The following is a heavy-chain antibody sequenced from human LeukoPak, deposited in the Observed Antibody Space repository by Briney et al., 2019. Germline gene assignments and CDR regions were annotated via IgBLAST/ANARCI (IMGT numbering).Heavy chain of an antibody. Sequence: ASVKVSCKASGYTFTSYDINWVRQATGQGLEWMGWMNPNSGNTGYAQKSQGRVTMTRNTSISTAYMELSSLRSEDTAVYYCARGRTRYSGYDYAYWGQGTLVTVSS. D-gene: IGHD5-12*01. V-gene: IGHV1-8*01. CDR1: GYTFTSYD. CDR2: MNPNSGNT. CDR3: ARGRTRYSGYDYAY. J-gene: IGHJ4*02.